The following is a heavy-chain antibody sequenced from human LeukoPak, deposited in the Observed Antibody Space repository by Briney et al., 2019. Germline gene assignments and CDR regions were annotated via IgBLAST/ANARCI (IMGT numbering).Heavy chain of an antibody. V-gene: IGHV4-61*01. CDR1: GGSVSSGSYY. D-gene: IGHD6-19*01. CDR2: IYYSGST. CDR3: ARSTIIAVAGTTREQKFDP. Sequence: SESLSLTCTVSGGSVSSGSYYWSWIRQPPGKGLKWIGYIYYSGSTNYNPSLKSRVTISVDTSKNQFSLKLSSVTAADTAVYYCARSTIIAVAGTTREQKFDPWGQGTLVTVSS. J-gene: IGHJ5*02.